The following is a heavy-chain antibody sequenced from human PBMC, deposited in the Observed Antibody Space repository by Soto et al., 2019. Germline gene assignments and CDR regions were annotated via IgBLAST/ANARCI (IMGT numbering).Heavy chain of an antibody. CDR3: AKDREYTRDYFHY. J-gene: IGHJ4*02. CDR1: VFTLSYYG. Sequence: PVGSLRLSCAASVFTLSYYGMSCVRHSPGKWLEWVSAVSPNGQGIYYADSVRGRFTISRDISKNTVFLHMDSLRAEDTAVYYCAKDREYTRDYFHYRGQGNRVTVCS. D-gene: IGHD1-1*01. V-gene: IGHV3-23*01. CDR2: VSPNGQGI.